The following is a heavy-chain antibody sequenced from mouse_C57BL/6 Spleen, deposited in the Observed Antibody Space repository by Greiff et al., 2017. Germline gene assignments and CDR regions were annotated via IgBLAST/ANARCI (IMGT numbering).Heavy chain of an antibody. J-gene: IGHJ4*01. CDR1: GFTFSSYT. V-gene: IGHV5-9*01. CDR3: ARQMAMDY. Sequence: EVMLVESGGGLVKPGGSLKLSCAASGFTFSSYTMSWVRQTPEKRLEWVATISGGGGNTYYPDSVKGRFTISRDNAENTLYLQMSSLRSEDTALYYCARQMAMDYWGQGTSVTVSS. CDR2: ISGGGGNT.